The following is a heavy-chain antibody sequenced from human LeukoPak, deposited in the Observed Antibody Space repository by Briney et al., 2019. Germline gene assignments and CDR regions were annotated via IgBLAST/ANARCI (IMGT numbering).Heavy chain of an antibody. CDR3: ARLSALRGYTNNWRDTRTSEKLRRSNWFDP. CDR1: GGSFSNNY. CDR2: INHSGST. V-gene: IGHV4-34*01. J-gene: IGHJ5*02. D-gene: IGHD5-12*01. Sequence: SETLSLTCAVYGGSFSNNYWSWIRQPPGKGLEWIGEINHSGSTNYNPSLKSRVTISLDTSKNQFSLKLSSVTAADTAVYYCARLSALRGYTNNWRDTRTSEKLRRSNWFDPWGQGTLVTVSS.